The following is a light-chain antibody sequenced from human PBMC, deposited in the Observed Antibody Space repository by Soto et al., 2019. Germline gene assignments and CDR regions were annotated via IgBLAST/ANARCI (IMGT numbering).Light chain of an antibody. V-gene: IGKV3-11*01. CDR1: QSISSY. CDR3: QQRSNGTPIT. J-gene: IGKJ5*01. Sequence: EIVLTQSHAALSLSPGERATLSFRSSQSISSYLAWYQQTPGQAPRLLIYDATNRATGIPARFSGSGSGTDFTLTISSLEPEDFAVYYCQQRSNGTPITFGQGTRLETK. CDR2: DAT.